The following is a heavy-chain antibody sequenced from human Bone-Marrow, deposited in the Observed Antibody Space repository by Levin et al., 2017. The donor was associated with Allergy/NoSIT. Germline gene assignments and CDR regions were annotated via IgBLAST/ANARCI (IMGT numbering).Heavy chain of an antibody. CDR3: LCSSGWYVRYFQH. D-gene: IGHD6-19*01. J-gene: IGHJ1*01. Sequence: SETLSLTCTVSGGSISSSSYYWGWIRQPPGKGLEWIGSIYYSGSTYYNPSLKSRVTISVDTSKNQFSLKLSSVTAADTAVYYCLCSSGWYVRYFQHWGQGTLVTVSS. V-gene: IGHV4-39*01. CDR2: IYYSGST. CDR1: GGSISSSSYY.